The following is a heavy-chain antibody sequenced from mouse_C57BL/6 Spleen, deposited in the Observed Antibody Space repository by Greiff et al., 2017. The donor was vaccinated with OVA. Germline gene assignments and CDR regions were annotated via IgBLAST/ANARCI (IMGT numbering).Heavy chain of an antibody. Sequence: QVQLQQSGPGLVQPSQSLSITCTVSGFSLTSYGVHWVRQSPGKGLEWLGVIWSGGSTDNNAAFISRLGISKDNSKSQVFFKMNSLQADDTAIYYCARNFYYSNYYAMDYWGQGTSVTVSS. V-gene: IGHV2-2*01. CDR3: ARNFYYSNYYAMDY. CDR1: GFSLTSYG. D-gene: IGHD2-5*01. CDR2: IWSGGST. J-gene: IGHJ4*01.